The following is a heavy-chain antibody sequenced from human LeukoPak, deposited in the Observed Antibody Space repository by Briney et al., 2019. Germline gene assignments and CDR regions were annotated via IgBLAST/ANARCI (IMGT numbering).Heavy chain of an antibody. CDR2: IYPGDSDI. V-gene: IGHV5-51*01. D-gene: IGHD1-14*01. CDR1: GYRFSSYW. CDR3: ATAYNSDY. J-gene: IGHJ4*02. Sequence: GESLKISCKGSGYRFSSYWIAWVRQMPGKGLDWMAIIYPGDSDIRYSPSFQGQVTISADRSISTAYLQWNSLKASDTAIYYCATAYNSDYWGQGTLVTVSS.